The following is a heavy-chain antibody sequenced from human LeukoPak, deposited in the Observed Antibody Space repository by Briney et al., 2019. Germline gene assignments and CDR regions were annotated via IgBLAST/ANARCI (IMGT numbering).Heavy chain of an antibody. Sequence: SVKVSCKASGGTFSSYAISWVRPAPGQGLEWMGGIIPIFGTANYAQKFQGRVTITADESTSTAYMELSSLRSEDTAVYYCARVRVGYSYGYFDYWGQGTLVTVSS. CDR1: GGTFSSYA. CDR3: ARVRVGYSYGYFDY. V-gene: IGHV1-69*13. CDR2: IIPIFGTA. J-gene: IGHJ4*02. D-gene: IGHD5-18*01.